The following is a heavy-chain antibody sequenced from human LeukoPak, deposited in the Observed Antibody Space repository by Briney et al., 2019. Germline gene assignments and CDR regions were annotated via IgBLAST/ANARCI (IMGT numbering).Heavy chain of an antibody. CDR1: GFTFNTYP. CDR3: ARVHDTTGYFHYFDS. Sequence: GRSLRLSCEASGFTFNTYPMHWVRQAPDKGLEWVAMVSYHGSDEYYADSVKGRFTISRDNSKNTVYLQMNNPRVEDTAMYYCARVHDTTGYFHYFDSWGQGTLVTVSS. D-gene: IGHD3-9*01. J-gene: IGHJ4*02. V-gene: IGHV3-30*04. CDR2: VSYHGSDE.